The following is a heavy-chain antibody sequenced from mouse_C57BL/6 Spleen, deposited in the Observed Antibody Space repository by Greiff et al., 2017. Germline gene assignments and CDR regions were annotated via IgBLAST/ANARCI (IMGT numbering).Heavy chain of an antibody. CDR2: INPSSGYN. Sequence: VQLQQSGAELARPGASVKMSCKASGYTFTSYTMHWVKQRPGQGLEWIGYINPSSGYNKYNQKFKDKATVTADKSSSTAYMQLSSQTSEDSSVYYCARALVYYEGAMDYWGQGTSVTVSS. D-gene: IGHD2-4*01. J-gene: IGHJ4*01. CDR1: GYTFTSYT. CDR3: ARALVYYEGAMDY. V-gene: IGHV1-4*01.